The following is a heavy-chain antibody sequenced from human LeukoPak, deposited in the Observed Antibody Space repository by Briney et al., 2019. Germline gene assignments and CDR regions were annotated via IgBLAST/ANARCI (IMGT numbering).Heavy chain of an antibody. CDR1: GGSISSYY. CDR3: ARGGMATIRY. Sequence: PSETLSLTCTVSGGSISSYYWSWIRQPPGKGLEWIGYIYYSGSTNYNPSLKSRVTISVDTSKNQFSLRLSSVTAADTAVYYCARGGMATIRYWGQGTLVTGSS. J-gene: IGHJ4*02. D-gene: IGHD5-24*01. CDR2: IYYSGST. V-gene: IGHV4-59*01.